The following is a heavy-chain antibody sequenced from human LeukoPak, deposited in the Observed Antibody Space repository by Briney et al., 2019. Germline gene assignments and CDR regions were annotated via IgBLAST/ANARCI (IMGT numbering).Heavy chain of an antibody. Sequence: GSLRLSCAASGFTFSNYSMNWVRQTPGKGLEWVSSISSSSTYIHYADSVKGRFTISRDNAKNSLYLQMNSLKAEDTAVYYCARDYYGSGSFYLYWGQGTLVTVSS. V-gene: IGHV3-21*01. CDR2: ISSSSTYI. D-gene: IGHD3-10*01. J-gene: IGHJ4*02. CDR1: GFTFSNYS. CDR3: ARDYYGSGSFYLY.